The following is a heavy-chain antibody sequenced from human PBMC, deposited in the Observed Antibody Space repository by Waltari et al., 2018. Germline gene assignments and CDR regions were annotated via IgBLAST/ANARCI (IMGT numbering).Heavy chain of an antibody. CDR3: ARDFYDILTGAYYGWFDP. CDR1: GYTFTGYY. CDR2: INPNSGGT. D-gene: IGHD3-9*01. V-gene: IGHV1-2*06. J-gene: IGHJ5*02. Sequence: QVQLVQSGAEVKKPGASVKVSCKASGYTFTGYYMHWVRQAPGQGLEWMGRINPNSGGTNYAQKFQGRVTMTRDTSISTAYMELSRLRSDDTAVYYCARDFYDILTGAYYGWFDPWGQGTLVTVSS.